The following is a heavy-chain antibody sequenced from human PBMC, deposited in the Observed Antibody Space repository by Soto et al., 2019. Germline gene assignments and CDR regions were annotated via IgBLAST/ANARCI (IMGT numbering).Heavy chain of an antibody. D-gene: IGHD3-3*01. CDR1: GFSLTTSGVG. CDR3: AHRILRTVFGLVTTTAIYFDF. CDR2: IYWEDDK. Sequence: QITLNESGPTVVKPAEPLTLTCTFSGFSLTTSGVGVGWIRQSPGKAPEWLALIYWEDDKRYSASLKSRLTTTKDTSKNLVVLTMASVDPADTATYYCAHRILRTVFGLVTTTAIYFDFWGQGTPVVVSS. J-gene: IGHJ4*02. V-gene: IGHV2-5*02.